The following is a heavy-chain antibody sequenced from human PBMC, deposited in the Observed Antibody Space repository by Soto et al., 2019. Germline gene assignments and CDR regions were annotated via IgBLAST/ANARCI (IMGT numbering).Heavy chain of an antibody. CDR1: GFTFSSYS. Sequence: GGSLRLSCAASGFTFSSYSMNWVRQAPGKGLEWVSSISSSSSYIYYADSVKGRFTISRDNAKNSLYLQMNSLRAEDTAVYYCARDLTCSSTSCYSSMAYYYYYMDVWGKGTTVTVSS. J-gene: IGHJ6*03. CDR3: ARDLTCSSTSCYSSMAYYYYYMDV. D-gene: IGHD2-2*01. V-gene: IGHV3-21*01. CDR2: ISSSSSYI.